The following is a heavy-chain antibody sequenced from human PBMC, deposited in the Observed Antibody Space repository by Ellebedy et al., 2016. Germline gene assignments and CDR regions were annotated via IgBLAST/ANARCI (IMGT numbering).Heavy chain of an antibody. Sequence: ASVKVSCXASCYTFTSYGISWVRQAPGKGLEWMGGFDPEDGETIYAQKFQGRVTMTTDTSTSTAYMELRSLRSDDTAVYYCAREPNVYYFDYWGQGTLVTVSS. D-gene: IGHD1-1*01. CDR1: CYTFTSYG. J-gene: IGHJ4*02. CDR2: FDPEDGET. V-gene: IGHV1-18*01. CDR3: AREPNVYYFDY.